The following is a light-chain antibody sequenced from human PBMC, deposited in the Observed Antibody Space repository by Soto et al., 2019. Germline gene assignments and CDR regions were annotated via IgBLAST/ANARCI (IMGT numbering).Light chain of an antibody. Sequence: EIVMTQSPATLSVSPGERPTLSCRASQSVSSNLAWYQQKPGQAPRLLIYGASTRATGIPARFSGSGSGSEFTLTISSLQSEDFAVYYCQLYNNWPLTFGGGTKVEIK. J-gene: IGKJ4*01. CDR2: GAS. CDR1: QSVSSN. CDR3: QLYNNWPLT. V-gene: IGKV3-15*01.